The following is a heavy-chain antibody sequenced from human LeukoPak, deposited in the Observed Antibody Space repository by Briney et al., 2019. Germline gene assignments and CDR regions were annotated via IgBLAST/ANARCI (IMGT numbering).Heavy chain of an antibody. CDR3: ARVYYGSGSYYNGGLWFDY. J-gene: IGHJ4*02. CDR2: IRYDGSNK. Sequence: GGSLRLSCAASGFTFSSYGMHWVRQAPGRGLEWVAFIRYDGSNKYYADSVKGRFTISRDNSKNTLYLQMNSLRAEDTAVYYCARVYYGSGSYYNGGLWFDYWGQGTLVTVSS. CDR1: GFTFSSYG. V-gene: IGHV3-30*02. D-gene: IGHD3-10*01.